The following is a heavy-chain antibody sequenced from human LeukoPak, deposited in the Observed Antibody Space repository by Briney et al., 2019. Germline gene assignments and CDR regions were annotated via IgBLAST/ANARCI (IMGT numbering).Heavy chain of an antibody. CDR2: IYYSGST. CDR1: GGSISSSSYY. D-gene: IGHD6-13*01. Sequence: SETLSLTCTVSGGSISSSSYYWGWIRQPPGKGLEWIGSIYYSGSTYYNPSLKSRVTISVDTSKNQFSLKLSSVTAADTAVYYCARDPGFIAAAGKSLDYWGQGTQVTVSS. CDR3: ARDPGFIAAAGKSLDY. J-gene: IGHJ4*02. V-gene: IGHV4-39*07.